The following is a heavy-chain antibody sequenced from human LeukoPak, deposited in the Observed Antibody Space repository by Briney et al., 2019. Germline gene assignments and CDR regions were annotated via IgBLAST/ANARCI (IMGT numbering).Heavy chain of an antibody. CDR1: GGSISSYY. Sequence: SETLSLTCTVSGGSISSYYWNWIRQPAGKGLEWIGRIYTSGSTNYNPSLKSRVTMSVDTSKNQFSLKLSSVTAADTAVYYCARVSYSSGWLSTSDIWGQGTMVTVSS. J-gene: IGHJ3*02. CDR2: IYTSGST. D-gene: IGHD6-19*01. CDR3: ARVSYSSGWLSTSDI. V-gene: IGHV4-4*07.